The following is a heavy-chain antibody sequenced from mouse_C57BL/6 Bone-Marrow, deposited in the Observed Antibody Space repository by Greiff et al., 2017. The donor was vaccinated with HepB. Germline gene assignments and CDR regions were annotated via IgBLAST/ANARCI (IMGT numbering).Heavy chain of an antibody. Sequence: EVMLVESEGGLVQPGSSMKLSCTASGFTFSDYYMAWVRQVPEKGLEWVANINYDGSSTYYLDSLKSRFIISRDNAKNILYLQMSSLKSEDTATYYCARYDGYSYYYAMDYWGQGTSVTVSS. CDR1: GFTFSDYY. V-gene: IGHV5-16*01. CDR3: ARYDGYSYYYAMDY. CDR2: INYDGSST. J-gene: IGHJ4*01. D-gene: IGHD2-3*01.